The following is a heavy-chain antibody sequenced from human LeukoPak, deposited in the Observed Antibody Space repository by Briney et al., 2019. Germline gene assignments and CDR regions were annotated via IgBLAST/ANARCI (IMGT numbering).Heavy chain of an antibody. CDR3: ARGFGFWSGSSILPYYFDY. CDR2: INPSGGTA. J-gene: IGHJ4*02. V-gene: IGHV1-46*01. Sequence: ASVKVTRKTSGYTFTSYYIHLLRQPPAQGLERVAIINPSGGTASFAQKFPGRGTMTRDTSTTTVYMKLTSLRSEDTAIYYCARGFGFWSGSSILPYYFDYWGQGTLVTVYS. CDR1: GYTFTSYY. D-gene: IGHD3-3*01.